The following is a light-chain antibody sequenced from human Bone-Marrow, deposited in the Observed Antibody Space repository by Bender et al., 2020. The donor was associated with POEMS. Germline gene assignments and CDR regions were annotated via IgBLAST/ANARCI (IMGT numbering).Light chain of an antibody. CDR1: STDIESYRY. V-gene: IGLV2-14*03. CDR3: TSYSSDTTLV. Sequence: QSALTQPASVSGSPGQSITISCTGTSTDIESYRYVSWYQQSPGKAPRLIIFDVTNRPSGVSHRFSASKSGNTASLTISGLHTEDEADYYCTSYSSDTTLVFGGGTKLTVL. CDR2: DVT. J-gene: IGLJ3*02.